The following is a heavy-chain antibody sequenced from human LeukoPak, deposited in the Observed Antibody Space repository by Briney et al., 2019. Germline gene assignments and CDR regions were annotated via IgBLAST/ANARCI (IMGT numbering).Heavy chain of an antibody. V-gene: IGHV3-23*01. CDR2: ISESGVTT. J-gene: IGHJ6*03. CDR3: AKLAGAHYRYYYMDV. CDR1: GFTFSSYA. Sequence: PGGSLRLSCAASGFTFSSYAMSCVRQAPGKGLEWVSAISESGVTTYYADSVKGRFTISRDNSKNSLYLQMNSLRTDDTALYFCAKLAGAHYRYYYMDVWGKGTTVTVSS. D-gene: IGHD4/OR15-4a*01.